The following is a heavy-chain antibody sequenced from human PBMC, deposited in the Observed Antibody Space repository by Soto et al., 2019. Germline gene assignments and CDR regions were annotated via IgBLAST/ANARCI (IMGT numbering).Heavy chain of an antibody. CDR1: GVSISSGDYY. Sequence: QVQLQESGPGLVKPSQTLSLTCTVSGVSISSGDYYWSWICQPPWQGLEWIGYIYYSGITYYNPCLKSRVTSSVDASKHQFSLRLTSVTAADTAVYYCAIDRVATNYYDSRTYYRHAFNIWGKGTMVTVS. V-gene: IGHV4-30-4*01. CDR2: IYYSGIT. D-gene: IGHD3-22*01. J-gene: IGHJ3*02. CDR3: AIDRVATNYYDSRTYYRHAFNI.